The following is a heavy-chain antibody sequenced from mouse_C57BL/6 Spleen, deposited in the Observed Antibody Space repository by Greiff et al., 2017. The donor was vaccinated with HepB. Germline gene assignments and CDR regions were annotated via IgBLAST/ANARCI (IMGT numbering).Heavy chain of an antibody. J-gene: IGHJ2*01. CDR1: GYTFTSYW. CDR3: ASSGYDGFDY. D-gene: IGHD2-3*01. V-gene: IGHV1-50*01. Sequence: QVQLQQPGAELVKPGASVKLSCKASGYTFTSYWMQWVKQRPGQGLEWIGEIDPSDSYTNYNQKFKGKATLTVDTSSSTAYMQLSSLTSEDSAVYYCASSGYDGFDYWRQGTTLTVSS. CDR2: IDPSDSYT.